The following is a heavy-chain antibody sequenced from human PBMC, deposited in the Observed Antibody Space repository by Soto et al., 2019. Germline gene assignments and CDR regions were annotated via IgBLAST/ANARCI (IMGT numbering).Heavy chain of an antibody. Sequence: LRLSCLASGFTFSDHFMTWIRQAPGKGLEWVSHTSGSNTYTNYADSVKGRFTISRDNAKNSLYLQMNSLRVEDTAVYYCAREIFSRSVEAFDIWGHVTHVNVSS. J-gene: IGHJ3*02. CDR1: GFTFSDHF. V-gene: IGHV3-11*06. D-gene: IGHD1-26*01. CDR3: AREIFSRSVEAFDI. CDR2: TSGSNTYT.